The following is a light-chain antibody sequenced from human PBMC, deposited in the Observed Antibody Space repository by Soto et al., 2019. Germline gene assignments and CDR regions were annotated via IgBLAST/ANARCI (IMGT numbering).Light chain of an antibody. CDR1: QSVSNN. V-gene: IGKV3-15*01. Sequence: EIVMTQSPATLSVSPGERATLSCRASQSVSNNLAWYQQKPGQAPRLLIDGASTRATGIPGTFSGSGSETDFTLTISSLQSEDFAVYYCQQYNTWPRTFGPGTKVAIK. J-gene: IGKJ1*01. CDR2: GAS. CDR3: QQYNTWPRT.